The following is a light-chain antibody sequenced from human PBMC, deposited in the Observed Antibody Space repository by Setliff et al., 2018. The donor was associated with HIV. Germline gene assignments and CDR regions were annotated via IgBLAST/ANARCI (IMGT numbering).Light chain of an antibody. V-gene: IGLV1-44*01. Sequence: QSALTQPPSASGTPGQRVTISCSGSSSNIGSNTVNWYQQLPGTAPKLRIYTNNQRPSGVPDRFSGSKSGTSASLAISGLQSEDEADYYCAAWDDSLNGRYVFGSGTKVTVL. CDR2: TNN. J-gene: IGLJ1*01. CDR1: SSNIGSNT. CDR3: AAWDDSLNGRYV.